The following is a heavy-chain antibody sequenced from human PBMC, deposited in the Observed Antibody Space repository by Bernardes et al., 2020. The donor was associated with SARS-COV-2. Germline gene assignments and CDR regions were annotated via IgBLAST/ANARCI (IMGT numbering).Heavy chain of an antibody. CDR3: ARDRHVQQWPFNYYYGMDV. J-gene: IGHJ6*02. CDR1: GGSISSGSYY. V-gene: IGHV4-61*02. CDR2: IYTSGST. Sequence: SETLSLTCTVSGGSISSGSYYWSWIRQPAGKGLEWIGRIYTSGSTHYNPSLQSRVPISVDTSKNQFSLKLSSVTAADTAVYYFARDRHVQQWPFNYYYGMDVWGQGTTVTVSS. D-gene: IGHD6-19*01.